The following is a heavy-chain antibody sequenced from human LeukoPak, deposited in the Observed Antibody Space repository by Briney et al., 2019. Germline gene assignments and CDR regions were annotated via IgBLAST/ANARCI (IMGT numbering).Heavy chain of an antibody. Sequence: SDHLSCNASGGTFISYALSWVRQAPGQGLEWFPTIIPILGTATYAQKFQGRVTITTDESTSTAPMELSSLRSEDTAVYYCASIASVIAARSMYYWGQGTLVTVSS. V-gene: IGHV1-69*11. D-gene: IGHD6-6*01. CDR2: IIPILGTA. J-gene: IGHJ4*02. CDR3: ASIASVIAARSMYY. CDR1: GGTFISYA.